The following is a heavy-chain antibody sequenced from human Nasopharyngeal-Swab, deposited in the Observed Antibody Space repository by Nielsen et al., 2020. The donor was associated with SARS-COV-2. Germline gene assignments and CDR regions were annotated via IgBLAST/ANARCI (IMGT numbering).Heavy chain of an antibody. Sequence: SETLSLTCTVSGGSISSSSYYWGWIRQPPGKGLEWIGSFYYTGSTYYNPSLKSRVTISVDTSKTQFSLKLSSVTATVTAVYYCARHGGFGKNFDYWGQGTLVTVSS. CDR2: FYYTGST. CDR3: ARHGGFGKNFDY. V-gene: IGHV4-39*01. J-gene: IGHJ4*02. CDR1: GGSISSSSYY. D-gene: IGHD3-10*01.